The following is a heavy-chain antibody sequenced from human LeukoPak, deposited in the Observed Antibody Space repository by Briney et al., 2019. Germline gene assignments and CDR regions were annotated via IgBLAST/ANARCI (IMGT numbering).Heavy chain of an antibody. D-gene: IGHD6-19*01. CDR3: ARDSKAVAGSGNYYYYMDV. CDR2: INPNSGGT. Sequence: ASVKVSCKASGYTFTGYYMHWVRQAPGQGPEWMGWINPNSGGTNYAQKFQGRVTMTRDTSISTAYMELSRLRSDDTAVYYCARDSKAVAGSGNYYYYMDVWGKGTTVTVSS. V-gene: IGHV1-2*02. CDR1: GYTFTGYY. J-gene: IGHJ6*03.